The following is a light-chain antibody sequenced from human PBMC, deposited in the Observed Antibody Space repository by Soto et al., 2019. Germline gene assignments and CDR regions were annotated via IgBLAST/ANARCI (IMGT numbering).Light chain of an antibody. V-gene: IGLV2-14*01. J-gene: IGLJ1*01. CDR3: SSFTISSTLYV. CDR1: SSDVGFYNY. CDR2: EVD. Sequence: QSVLTQPASVSGSPGQSITISCTGTSSDVGFYNYVSWYQQQHPGKAPKLMIYEVDNRPSGVSIRFSGSKSGSTASLTISGLQAEDEADYYCSSFTISSTLYVFGTGTKVTVL.